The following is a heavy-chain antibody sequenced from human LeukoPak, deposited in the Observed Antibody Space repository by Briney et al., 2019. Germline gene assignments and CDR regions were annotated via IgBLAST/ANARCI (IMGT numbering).Heavy chain of an antibody. J-gene: IGHJ4*02. Sequence: SETLSLTSAVYGGSFSGYYWSWIRQPPGKGLEWIGEINHSGSTNYNPSLKSRVTISVDTSKNQFSLKLSSVTAADTAVYYCARGAYCGGDCHYSPFDYWGQGTLVTVSS. V-gene: IGHV4-34*01. CDR2: INHSGST. D-gene: IGHD2-21*02. CDR3: ARGAYCGGDCHYSPFDY. CDR1: GGSFSGYY.